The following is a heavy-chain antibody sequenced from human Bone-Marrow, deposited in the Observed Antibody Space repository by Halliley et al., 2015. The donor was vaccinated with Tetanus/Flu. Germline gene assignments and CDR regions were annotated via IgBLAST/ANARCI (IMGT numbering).Heavy chain of an antibody. CDR3: ARDRREYSSSLYGMDV. Sequence: YYSGSPNYNPSLKSRVTISVDPSKNQFSLKLSSVTAADTAVYYCARDRREYSSSLYGMDVWGQGTTVTVSS. J-gene: IGHJ6*02. D-gene: IGHD6-19*01. V-gene: IGHV4-59*01. CDR2: YYSGSP.